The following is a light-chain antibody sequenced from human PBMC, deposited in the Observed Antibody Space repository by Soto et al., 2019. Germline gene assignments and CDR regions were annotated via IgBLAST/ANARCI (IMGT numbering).Light chain of an antibody. J-gene: IGLJ1*01. Sequence: QSVLTQAASLSGSPGQSITISCTGTSSDVGGYNYVSWYQQHPGKAPKLMIYDVSNRPSGVSNRFSGSKSGNTASLTISGLQAEDEADYYCSSYTSSSTLGVFGTGTKVTVL. CDR1: SSDVGGYNY. V-gene: IGLV2-14*01. CDR2: DVS. CDR3: SSYTSSSTLGV.